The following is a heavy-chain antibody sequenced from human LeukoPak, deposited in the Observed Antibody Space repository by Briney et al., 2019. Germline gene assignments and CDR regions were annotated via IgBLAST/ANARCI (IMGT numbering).Heavy chain of an antibody. CDR1: GGAIIPFY. CDR2: IYSSGST. J-gene: IGHJ5*02. Sequence: SETLSLTCSVSGGAIIPFYWNWTRQPAGKGLEWIGRIYSSGSTKYNPSLKSRATMSVDTSKNQFSLKLSSVTAADTAVYYCAKDYYDSSEGWFDPWGQGTLVTVSS. CDR3: AKDYYDSSEGWFDP. V-gene: IGHV4-4*07. D-gene: IGHD3-22*01.